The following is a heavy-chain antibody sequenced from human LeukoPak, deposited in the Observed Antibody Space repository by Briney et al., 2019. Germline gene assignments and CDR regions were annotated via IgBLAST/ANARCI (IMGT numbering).Heavy chain of an antibody. J-gene: IGHJ5*02. CDR1: GGSISSYY. CDR3: ARARVRGVIRQKDNWFDP. D-gene: IGHD3-10*01. CDR2: IYYSGST. Sequence: SETLSLTCTVSGGSISSYYWSWIRQPPGKGLEWIGYIYYSGSTNYNPSLKSRVTTSVDTSKDQFSLKLSSVTAADTAVYYCARARVRGVIRQKDNWFDPWGQGTLVTVSS. V-gene: IGHV4-59*01.